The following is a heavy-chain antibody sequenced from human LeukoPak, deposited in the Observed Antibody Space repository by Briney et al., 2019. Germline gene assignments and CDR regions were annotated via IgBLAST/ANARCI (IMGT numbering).Heavy chain of an antibody. CDR3: ARDDGGRHTSSLDY. Sequence: GGSLRLSCAASGFTVSSYYMTWVRQAPGKGLEWVSYMSSSGETIYYADSVKGRFTISRDNAKNSLYLQMDSLRAEDTAVYYCARDDGGRHTSSLDYWGQGTLVAVSS. V-gene: IGHV3-48*03. D-gene: IGHD6-6*01. J-gene: IGHJ4*02. CDR2: MSSSGETI. CDR1: GFTVSSYY.